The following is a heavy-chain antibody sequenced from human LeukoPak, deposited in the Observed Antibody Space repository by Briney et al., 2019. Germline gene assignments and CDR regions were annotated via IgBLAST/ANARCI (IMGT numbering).Heavy chain of an antibody. CDR2: INPNSGGT. V-gene: IGHV1-2*02. CDR1: GYTFTGYY. J-gene: IGHJ5*02. Sequence: ASVKVSCKASGYTFTGYYMHWVRQAPGQGLEWMEWINPNSGGTNYAQKFQGRVTMTRDTSISTAYMELSRLRSDDTAVYYCARDKARQQLNWFDPWGQGTLVTVSS. CDR3: ARDKARQQLNWFDP. D-gene: IGHD6-13*01.